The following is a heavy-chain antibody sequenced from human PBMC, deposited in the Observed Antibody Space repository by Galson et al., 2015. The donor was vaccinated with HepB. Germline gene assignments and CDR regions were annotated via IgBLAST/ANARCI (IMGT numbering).Heavy chain of an antibody. CDR1: GFTFSSYA. Sequence: SLRLSCAASGFTFSSYAMNWVRQAPGKGLEWVSSIGANGSDTYFADSVKGRFTISRDNSKNTVSLQMNSLRAEDTAVYHCAKDALVHYFGSGTLWAFDIWGQGTIVTVSS. D-gene: IGHD3-10*01. V-gene: IGHV3-23*01. CDR2: IGANGSDT. J-gene: IGHJ3*02. CDR3: AKDALVHYFGSGTLWAFDI.